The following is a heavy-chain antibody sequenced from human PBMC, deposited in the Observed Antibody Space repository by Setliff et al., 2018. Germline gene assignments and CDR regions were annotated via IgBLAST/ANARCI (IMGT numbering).Heavy chain of an antibody. CDR2: FDPEDGET. J-gene: IGHJ4*02. Sequence: ASVKVSCKVSGYTLTELSMHWVRQAPGKGLEWMGGFDPEDGETIYAQKFQGRVTMTEDTSTDTAYMELSSLRSEDTAVYYCARARDTSGYFQYYFDFWGQGTLVTVSS. CDR1: GYTLTELS. CDR3: ARARDTSGYFQYYFDF. V-gene: IGHV1-24*01. D-gene: IGHD3-22*01.